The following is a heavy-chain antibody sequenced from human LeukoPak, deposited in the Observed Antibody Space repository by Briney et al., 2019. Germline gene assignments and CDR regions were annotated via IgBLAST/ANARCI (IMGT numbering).Heavy chain of an antibody. V-gene: IGHV1-3*01. CDR2: INAGNGNT. J-gene: IGHJ4*02. D-gene: IGHD6-19*01. CDR1: GYTFTSYA. Sequence: ASGKVSCKASGYTFTSYAMHWVRQAPGQRLEWMGWINAGNGNTKYSQKFQGRVTITRDTSASTAYMELSSLRSEDTAVYYCARDKVDSSGSLDYWGQGTLVTVSS. CDR3: ARDKVDSSGSLDY.